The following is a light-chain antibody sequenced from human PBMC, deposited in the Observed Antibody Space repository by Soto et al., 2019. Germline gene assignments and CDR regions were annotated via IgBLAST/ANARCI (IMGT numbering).Light chain of an antibody. CDR2: SDY. V-gene: IGLV1-44*01. Sequence: QSVLTQSPSASATPGQRVTISCSGSTSNIGRHSVSWYQHVPGTAPKLLIYSDYQRPSRVPDRFSGSKSGTSASLAISGLQSEDEADYYCAVWDDSLNGVVFGGGTK. CDR3: AVWDDSLNGVV. J-gene: IGLJ2*01. CDR1: TSNIGRHS.